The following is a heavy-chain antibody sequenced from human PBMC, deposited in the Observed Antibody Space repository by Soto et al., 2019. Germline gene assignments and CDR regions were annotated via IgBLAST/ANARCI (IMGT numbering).Heavy chain of an antibody. J-gene: IGHJ6*03. CDR2: IYYSGST. V-gene: IGHV4-59*01. CDR3: ARVGSGYDLSPNTSWYYYYYMDV. Sequence: SETLSLTCTVSGGSISSYYWSWIRQPPGKGLEWIGYIYYSGSTNYNPSLKSRVTISVDTSKNQFSLKLSSVTAADTAVYYCARVGSGYDLSPNTSWYYYYYMDVWGKGTTVTVSS. CDR1: GGSISSYY. D-gene: IGHD5-12*01.